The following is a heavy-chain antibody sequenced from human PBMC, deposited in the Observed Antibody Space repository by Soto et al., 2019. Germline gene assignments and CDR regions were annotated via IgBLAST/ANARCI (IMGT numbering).Heavy chain of an antibody. Sequence: QGQLVQSGAEVKKPGSSVKVSCKASGGTFSSYAISWVRQAPGQGLEWMGGLIPIFGTANYARKFQGRVTITADESTSTAYMELSSLRSEDTAVYYCAKLTRMVRGVWYWFDPWGQGTLVTVSS. CDR3: AKLTRMVRGVWYWFDP. J-gene: IGHJ5*02. D-gene: IGHD3-10*01. V-gene: IGHV1-69*01. CDR1: GGTFSSYA. CDR2: LIPIFGTA.